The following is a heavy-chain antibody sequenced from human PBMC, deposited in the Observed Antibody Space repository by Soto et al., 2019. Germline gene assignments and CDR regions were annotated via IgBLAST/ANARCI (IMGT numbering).Heavy chain of an antibody. D-gene: IGHD3-10*01. J-gene: IGHJ4*02. CDR1: GGSISSHF. CDR3: ARGPTLFGSGNPLFFEN. CDR2: IYYTGST. V-gene: IGHV4-59*11. Sequence: QVQLQESGPRLVKPSETLSLTCTVSGGSISSHFWNWIRQPPGKGLEWIGYIYYTGSTNYNPSLKSRVTTSLDTSKRQFSLRLNSVTAADTAVYYCARGPTLFGSGNPLFFENWGQGTLLTVSS.